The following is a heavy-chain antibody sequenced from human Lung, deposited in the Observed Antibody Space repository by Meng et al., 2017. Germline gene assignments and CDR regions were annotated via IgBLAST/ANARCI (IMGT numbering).Heavy chain of an antibody. J-gene: IGHJ4*02. D-gene: IGHD5-12*01. CDR1: GGSISSGNYY. CDR3: ARGATLDH. Sequence: QVQLQESGPGLVKPSGTLSLTCTVSGGSISSGNYYWSWIRQPPGKGLEWIGYIYHSGTTYYNPSLKSRVTMSVDRSKNQFSLKLNSVTAADTAVYYCARGATLDHWGQGTLVTVSS. CDR2: IYHSGTT. V-gene: IGHV4-30-4*01.